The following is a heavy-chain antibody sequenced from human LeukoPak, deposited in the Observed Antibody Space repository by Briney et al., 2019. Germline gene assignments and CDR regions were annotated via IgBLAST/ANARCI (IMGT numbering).Heavy chain of an antibody. CDR2: IRYDESNM. CDR3: AKDGASMYYYGSGTYYSLLFDY. CDR1: GFTFSTYG. V-gene: IGHV3-30*02. D-gene: IGHD3-10*01. Sequence: PGESLRLSCAASGFTFSTYGMHWVRQAPGKGLEWVAFIRYDESNMYYADSVKGRFTISRDNSKNTLYLQMNSLRTEDTAVYYCAKDGASMYYYGSGTYYSLLFDYWGQGTLVTVSS. J-gene: IGHJ4*02.